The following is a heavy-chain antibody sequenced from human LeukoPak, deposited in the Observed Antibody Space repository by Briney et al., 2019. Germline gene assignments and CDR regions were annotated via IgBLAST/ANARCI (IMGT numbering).Heavy chain of an antibody. Sequence: ASVKVSCKASGYTFTGYYMHWVRQAPGQGLEWMGWINPNTGGTNYAQKFKGRVLMTRDTSISTAYLELSSLKSDDTAVYYCARVGYCSRGVCYNYDYWGQGTQVTVSS. V-gene: IGHV1-2*02. CDR3: ARVGYCSRGVCYNYDY. CDR2: INPNTGGT. D-gene: IGHD2-8*01. CDR1: GYTFTGYY. J-gene: IGHJ4*02.